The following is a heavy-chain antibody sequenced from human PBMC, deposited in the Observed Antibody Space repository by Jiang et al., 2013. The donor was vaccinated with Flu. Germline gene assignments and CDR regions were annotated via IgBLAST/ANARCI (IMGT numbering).Heavy chain of an antibody. V-gene: IGHV4-61*01. CDR1: GGSVSSDNYY. CDR2: IHYSGSV. Sequence: GPGLVKPSETLSLTCTVSGGSVSSDNYYWSWIRQPPGKGLEWIGYIHYSGSVNYNLSLKSRVTISVGTSKNQFSLKLNSVTAADTAVYYCAREPGYRGHPYYFDYWGQGTLVTVSS. J-gene: IGHJ4*02. CDR3: AREPGYRGHPYYFDY. D-gene: IGHD5-18*01.